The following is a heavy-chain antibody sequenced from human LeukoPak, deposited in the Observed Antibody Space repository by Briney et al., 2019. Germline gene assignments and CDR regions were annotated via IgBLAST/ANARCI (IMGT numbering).Heavy chain of an antibody. V-gene: IGHV3-7*01. CDR2: ISQNGGEK. Sequence: PGGSLRLSCADSGFTFSGYWMNWVRQAPGKGLEWVANISQNGGEKYYVDSVKGRFTISRDNGKNSLYLQMNSLRAEDTAVYYCARYRHLGYWGQGTLVTVSS. J-gene: IGHJ4*02. CDR1: GFTFSGYW. CDR3: ARYRHLGY.